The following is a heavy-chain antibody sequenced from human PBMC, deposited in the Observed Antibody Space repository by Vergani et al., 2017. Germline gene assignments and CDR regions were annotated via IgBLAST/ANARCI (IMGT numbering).Heavy chain of an antibody. Sequence: QVQLVESGGGVVQPGRSLRLSCAASGFTFNQYGMHWVRQAPRKGLEWVAVTWYDGNNKQYADSVKGRFTISRDNSKSTMYLQMNSLRDEYTAVYYCATKSCGTPGCQIGYFREWGQGTLVTVSS. J-gene: IGHJ1*01. CDR2: TWYDGNNK. D-gene: IGHD1-1*01. CDR1: GFTFNQYG. CDR3: ATKSCGTPGCQIGYFRE. V-gene: IGHV3-33*01.